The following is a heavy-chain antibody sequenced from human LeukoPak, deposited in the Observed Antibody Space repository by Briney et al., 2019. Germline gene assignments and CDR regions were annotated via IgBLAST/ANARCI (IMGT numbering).Heavy chain of an antibody. CDR1: GFTFSSYA. V-gene: IGHV3-23*01. D-gene: IGHD3-22*01. Sequence: PGGSLRLSCAASGFTFSSYAMSWVRQAPGKGLEWVSAISGSGGSTYYADSVKGRFTISRDNSKNTLYLQMNSLRAEDTAVYYCAGNEEYYYDSSGSILVQNFDYWGQGTLVTVSS. J-gene: IGHJ4*02. CDR2: ISGSGGST. CDR3: AGNEEYYYDSSGSILVQNFDY.